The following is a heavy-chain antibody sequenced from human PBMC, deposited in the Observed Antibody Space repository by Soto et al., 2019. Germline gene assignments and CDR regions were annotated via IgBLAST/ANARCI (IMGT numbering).Heavy chain of an antibody. D-gene: IGHD3-16*02. J-gene: IGHJ6*02. CDR1: GDTFTSNY. V-gene: IGHV1-46*01. Sequence: ASVKVSCKASGDTFTSNYIHWVRQAPGQGLEWMGRINPSSGATLYAQKFQGRLTLTTDTSTSTVYMDLNSLKSEDSAVYYCASHVRYHIDVWGRGTTVTVSS. CDR2: INPSSGAT. CDR3: ASHVRYHIDV.